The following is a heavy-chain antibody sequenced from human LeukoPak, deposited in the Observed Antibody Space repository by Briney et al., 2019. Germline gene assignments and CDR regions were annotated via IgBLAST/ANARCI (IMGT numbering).Heavy chain of an antibody. V-gene: IGHV4-4*02. Sequence: PSGTLSLTCAVSGGSISSSNWWSWVRQPPGKGLEWIGEIYHSGSTNYNPSLKSRVTISVDTSKNQFSLKLSSVTAADTAMYYCARESTTVAGTFDYWGQGTLVTVSS. CDR3: ARESTTVAGTFDY. CDR2: IYHSGST. J-gene: IGHJ4*02. CDR1: GGSISSSNW. D-gene: IGHD6-19*01.